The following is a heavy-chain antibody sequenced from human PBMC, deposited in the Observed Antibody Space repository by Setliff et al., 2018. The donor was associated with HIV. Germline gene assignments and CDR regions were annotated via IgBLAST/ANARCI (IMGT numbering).Heavy chain of an antibody. CDR2: INPGGGSR. Sequence: GASVKVSCKASGYTFTGYYMHWVRQAPGQGLEWVGIINPGGGSRTYAQKFQGRVSMTRDTSTNTVYMELRSLTSDDTAVYYCAREERDLDAFDIWGQGTMVTVSS. J-gene: IGHJ3*02. CDR3: AREERDLDAFDI. CDR1: GYTFTGYY. V-gene: IGHV1-46*03.